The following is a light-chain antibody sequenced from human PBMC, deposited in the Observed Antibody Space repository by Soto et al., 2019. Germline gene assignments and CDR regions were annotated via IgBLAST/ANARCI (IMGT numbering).Light chain of an antibody. CDR3: SSYTTSSTYV. CDR1: SSDVGGYNY. V-gene: IGLV2-14*01. J-gene: IGLJ1*01. CDR2: EVS. Sequence: SALTQPCWVCGSPSQSITISCTGTSSDVGGYNYVSWYQQHPGKAPNLMIYEVSNRPSGVSNRFSGSKSGNTASLTISGLQAEDESDYYCSSYTTSSTYVLGTGTKVTVL.